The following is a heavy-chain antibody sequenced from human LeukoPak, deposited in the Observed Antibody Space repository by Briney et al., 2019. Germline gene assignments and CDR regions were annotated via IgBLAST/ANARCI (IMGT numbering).Heavy chain of an antibody. Sequence: ASVKVSCKASGYTFTSYGISWVRQAPGQGLEWMGWISAYNGNTNYAQKLQGRVTITTDTSTSTAYMELRSLRSDDTAVYYCARGNAMVRGADYYYYIDVWGTGTTVTVSS. CDR3: ARGNAMVRGADYYYYIDV. CDR1: GYTFTSYG. J-gene: IGHJ6*03. D-gene: IGHD3-10*01. V-gene: IGHV1-18*01. CDR2: ISAYNGNT.